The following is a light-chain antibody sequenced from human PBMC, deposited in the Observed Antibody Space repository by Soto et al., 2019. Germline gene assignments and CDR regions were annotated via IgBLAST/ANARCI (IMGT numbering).Light chain of an antibody. V-gene: IGLV1-44*01. J-gene: IGLJ1*01. Sequence: QAVVTQPPSTSGTPGQTVAISCSGTSSNIGSHTVNWYQQLPGTAPKLLIYGDDQRPSGVPDRFSGSKSGTSASLAISGLQSEDEADYYCAAWDDSLDGLYVFGTGTKVTVL. CDR2: GDD. CDR3: AAWDDSLDGLYV. CDR1: SSNIGSHT.